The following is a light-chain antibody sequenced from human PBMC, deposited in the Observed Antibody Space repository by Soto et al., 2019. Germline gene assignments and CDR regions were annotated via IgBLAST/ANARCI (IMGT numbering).Light chain of an antibody. V-gene: IGLV2-8*01. CDR3: SSYAGSNNYV. Sequence: QSALTQPPSASGSPGQSVTISCTGTSSDVGGYNYVSWYQQHPGKAPKLIISEVSKRPSGVPDRFSGSKSGNTASLTVSGLQAEDEADYCCSSYAGSNNYVFGTGTKLTVL. J-gene: IGLJ1*01. CDR2: EVS. CDR1: SSDVGGYNY.